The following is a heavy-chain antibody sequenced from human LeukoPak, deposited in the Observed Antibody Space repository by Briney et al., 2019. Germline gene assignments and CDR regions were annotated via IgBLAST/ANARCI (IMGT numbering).Heavy chain of an antibody. D-gene: IGHD2-15*01. CDR3: ARGMGAGGRGYYYYYGMDV. CDR2: IYYSGST. CDR1: GGSISSYH. Sequence: PSETLSLTCTVSGGSISSYHWSWIRQPPGKGLEWIGYIYYSGSTNYNPSLKSRVTISVDTSKNQFSLKLSSVTAADTAVYYCARGMGAGGRGYYYYYGMDVWGQGTTVTVSS. V-gene: IGHV4-59*01. J-gene: IGHJ6*02.